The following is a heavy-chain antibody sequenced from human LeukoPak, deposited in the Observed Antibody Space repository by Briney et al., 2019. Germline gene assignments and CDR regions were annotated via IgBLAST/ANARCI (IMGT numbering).Heavy chain of an antibody. CDR2: IYYSGST. Sequence: SETLSLTCTVSGGSISSHYRSWIRQPPGKGLEWIGYIYYSGSTNYNPSLKSRVTISVDTSKNQFSLKLSSVTAADTAVYYCAREHYDFWSGYYRYWGQGTLVTVSS. V-gene: IGHV4-59*11. CDR1: GGSISSHY. J-gene: IGHJ4*02. D-gene: IGHD3-3*01. CDR3: AREHYDFWSGYYRY.